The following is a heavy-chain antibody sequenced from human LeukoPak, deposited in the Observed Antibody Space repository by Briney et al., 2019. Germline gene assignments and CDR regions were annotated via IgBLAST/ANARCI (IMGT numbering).Heavy chain of an antibody. CDR1: GFTFDEYG. Sequence: GGSLSLSCAASGFTFDEYGMSCVRQAPGKGVEWVSGINWNGGSTGYADSVKGRFTISRDNAKNSLYLQMTSPRAENTALYYSAGHYGDNATQPDYWGQGTLVTVSS. J-gene: IGHJ4*02. V-gene: IGHV3-20*04. D-gene: IGHD4-17*01. CDR3: AGHYGDNATQPDY. CDR2: INWNGGST.